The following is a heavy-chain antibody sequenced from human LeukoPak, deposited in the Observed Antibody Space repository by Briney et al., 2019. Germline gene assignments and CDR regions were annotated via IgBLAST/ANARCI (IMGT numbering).Heavy chain of an antibody. CDR1: GGTFSSYA. J-gene: IGHJ5*02. V-gene: IGHV1-69*04. Sequence: SVKVSCKASGGTFSSYAISWVRQAPGQGLEWMGRIIPTLGIANYAQKFQGRVTITADKSTSTAYMELSSLRSEDTAVYYCAIRAGPPSSNWFDPWGQGTLVTVSS. CDR3: AIRAGPPSSNWFDP. CDR2: IIPTLGIA. D-gene: IGHD6-13*01.